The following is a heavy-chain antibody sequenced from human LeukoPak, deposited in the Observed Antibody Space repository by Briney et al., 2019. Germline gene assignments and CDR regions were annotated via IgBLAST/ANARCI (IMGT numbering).Heavy chain of an antibody. D-gene: IGHD1-26*01. Sequence: SETLSLTCTVSGGPISSGDYYWGWIRQPPGMGPEWIGSIKYRGTTYYNPSLQSRVAISVDTSKNQFSLQLTSVTATDTAVYYCARVSRDSGNYYTFLDYWGQGTLVTVSS. J-gene: IGHJ4*02. CDR3: ARVSRDSGNYYTFLDY. CDR1: GGPISSGDYY. V-gene: IGHV4-39*07. CDR2: IKYRGTT.